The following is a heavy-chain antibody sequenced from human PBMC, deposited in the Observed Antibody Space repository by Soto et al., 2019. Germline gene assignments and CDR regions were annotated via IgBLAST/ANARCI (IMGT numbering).Heavy chain of an antibody. D-gene: IGHD3-16*01. Sequence: SLRLSCAASGFSFSSYGMHWFRQAPGKGLEWVAVIWYDGSNKYYADSVKGRFTISRDNSKNTLYLQMNSLRAEDTAVYYCARESAGYVWGSYDAPGYWGQGTLVNVPS. J-gene: IGHJ4*02. CDR1: GFSFSSYG. CDR3: ARESAGYVWGSYDAPGY. V-gene: IGHV3-33*01. CDR2: IWYDGSNK.